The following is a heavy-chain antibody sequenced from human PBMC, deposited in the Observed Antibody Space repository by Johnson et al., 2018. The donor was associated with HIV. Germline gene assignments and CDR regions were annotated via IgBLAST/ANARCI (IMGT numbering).Heavy chain of an antibody. Sequence: VQLVESGGGLVQPGGSLRLSCAASGFTFSSYWMSWVRQAPGKGLEWMANIKHDGSEKYYVDSVRGRFTISRDNAKNSLYLQMNSLRAEDTAVYYCARDPDLDAFDIWGQGTMVTVSS. V-gene: IGHV3-7*05. CDR1: GFTFSSYW. CDR2: IKHDGSEK. CDR3: ARDPDLDAFDI. D-gene: IGHD1-14*01. J-gene: IGHJ3*02.